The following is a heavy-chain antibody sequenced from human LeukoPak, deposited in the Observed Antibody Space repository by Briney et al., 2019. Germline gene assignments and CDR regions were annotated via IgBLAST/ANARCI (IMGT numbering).Heavy chain of an antibody. Sequence: ASVKVSCKASGGTFSSYAISWVRQAPGQGLEWMGWISAYNGNTNYAQKLQGRVTMTRDMSTSTVYMELSSLRSEDTAVYYCARDSVGATGWFDPWGQGTLVTVSS. CDR2: ISAYNGNT. V-gene: IGHV1-18*01. D-gene: IGHD1-26*01. CDR3: ARDSVGATGWFDP. CDR1: GGTFSSYA. J-gene: IGHJ5*02.